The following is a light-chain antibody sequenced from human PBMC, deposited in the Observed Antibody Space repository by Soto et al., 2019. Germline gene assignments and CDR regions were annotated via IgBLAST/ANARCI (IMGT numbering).Light chain of an antibody. J-gene: IGLJ3*02. V-gene: IGLV4-60*02. Sequence: QPVLTQSSSASASLGSSVKLTCTLSSGHSSYIIAWHQQQPGKAPRYLMKLEGSGSYNKGSGVPDRFSGSSSGADRYLTISNLQFEDEGDYYCETWDSNTHKVSGGGTKLTVL. CDR3: ETWDSNTHKV. CDR2: LEGSGSY. CDR1: SGHSSYI.